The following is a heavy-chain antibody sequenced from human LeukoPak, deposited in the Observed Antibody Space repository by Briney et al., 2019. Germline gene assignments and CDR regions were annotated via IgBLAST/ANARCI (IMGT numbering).Heavy chain of an antibody. CDR3: ARGAWYSSSWYEYFQH. Sequence: SETLSLTCTVSGYSISSSSYYWGWIRQPPGKGLEWIGSIYYSGSTSYNPSLKSRVTISVDTSKNQVSLKLTFVTAADTAVYYCARGAWYSSSWYEYFQHWGQGTLVTVSS. D-gene: IGHD6-13*01. CDR2: IYYSGST. CDR1: GYSISSSSYY. V-gene: IGHV4-39*07. J-gene: IGHJ1*01.